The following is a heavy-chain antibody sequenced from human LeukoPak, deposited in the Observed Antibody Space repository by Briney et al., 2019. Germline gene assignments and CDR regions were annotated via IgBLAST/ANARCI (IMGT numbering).Heavy chain of an antibody. CDR3: SSEIRYNDWLLPEAFDY. J-gene: IGHJ4*02. V-gene: IGHV4-34*01. CDR1: GGSLSGYY. D-gene: IGHD3-9*01. Sequence: SSETLSLTCAVYGGSLSGYYWSWIRQPPGKGLEWVGEINNSGSTNYNPSFKSRETTSVDKSKNQHSLQLSSVTPADPAVYYCSSEIRYNDWLLPEAFDYWGQGTLVTVSS. CDR2: INNSGST.